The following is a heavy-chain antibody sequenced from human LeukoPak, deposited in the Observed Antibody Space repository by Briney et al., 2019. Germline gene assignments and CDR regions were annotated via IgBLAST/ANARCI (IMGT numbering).Heavy chain of an antibody. V-gene: IGHV4-39*07. D-gene: IGHD3-10*01. CDR1: GGSISSSSYY. CDR3: ARDVYYYGSGSYFLDY. CDR2: IHTSGST. Sequence: SETLSLTCTVSGGSISSSSYYWGRIRQPPGKGLEWIGRIHTSGSTNYKSSLKSRVTMSVDTSKNQFSLKLNSVTAADTAVYYCARDVYYYGSGSYFLDYWGQGTLVTVSS. J-gene: IGHJ4*02.